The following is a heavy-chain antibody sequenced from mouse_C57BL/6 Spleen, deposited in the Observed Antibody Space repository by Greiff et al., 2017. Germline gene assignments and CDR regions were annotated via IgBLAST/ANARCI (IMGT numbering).Heavy chain of an antibody. Sequence: DVHLVESGGGLVKPGGSLKLSCAASGFTFSSYAMSWVRQTPEKRLEWVATISDGGSYTYYPDNVKGRFTISRDNAKNNLYLQMSHLKSEDTAMYYCARGGNPRFAYWGQGTLVTVSA. CDR1: GFTFSSYA. V-gene: IGHV5-4*01. CDR2: ISDGGSYT. D-gene: IGHD6-1*01. J-gene: IGHJ3*01. CDR3: ARGGNPRFAY.